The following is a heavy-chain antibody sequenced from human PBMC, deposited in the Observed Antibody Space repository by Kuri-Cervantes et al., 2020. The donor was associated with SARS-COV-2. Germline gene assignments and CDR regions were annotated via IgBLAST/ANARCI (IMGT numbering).Heavy chain of an antibody. CDR1: GFTFSNAW. V-gene: IGHV3-15*01. CDR2: IKSKTDGGTT. CDR3: TTSPRYYYDSSGQSRSFDY. D-gene: IGHD3-22*01. J-gene: IGHJ4*02. Sequence: GGSLRLSCSASGFTFSNAWMSWVRQAPGKGLEWVGRIKSKTDGGTTDYAAPVKGRFTISRDDSKNTLFLQMNSLKTEDTDVYYCTTSPRYYYDSSGQSRSFDYWGQGTLVTVSS.